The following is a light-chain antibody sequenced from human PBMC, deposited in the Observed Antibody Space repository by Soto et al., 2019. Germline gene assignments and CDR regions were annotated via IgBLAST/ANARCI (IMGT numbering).Light chain of an antibody. J-gene: IGKJ3*01. CDR3: QQYGRSPFT. V-gene: IGKV3-20*01. CDR1: QSVSSSY. CDR2: GAS. Sequence: EIVLTQSPGTLSLSPGERATLSCRASQSVSSSYLAWYQQKPGQAPRLLIYGASSRATGIPGRFSGSGSGPAFTLTISRLKTEDFAVYYCQQYGRSPFTFGPGTKVDIK.